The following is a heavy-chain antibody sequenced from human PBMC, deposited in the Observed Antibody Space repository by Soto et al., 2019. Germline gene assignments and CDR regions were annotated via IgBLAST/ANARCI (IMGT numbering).Heavy chain of an antibody. D-gene: IGHD6-19*01. CDR3: ARPRSSGWSSYEY. CDR1: GGSITTNSYY. Sequence: SETLSLTCTVSGGSITTNSYYWGWIRQSPGKGLEWIGNIFYTGTTYYNPSLKSRVTISVDTSKNQLFLNLNSVAAADTAVYYCARPRSSGWSSYEYWSQGTQVTVSS. CDR2: IFYTGTT. V-gene: IGHV4-39*01. J-gene: IGHJ4*02.